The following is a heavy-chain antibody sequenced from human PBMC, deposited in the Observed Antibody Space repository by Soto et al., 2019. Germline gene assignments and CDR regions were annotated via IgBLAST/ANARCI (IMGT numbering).Heavy chain of an antibody. CDR1: GLTFSPHS. J-gene: IGHJ5*02. CDR2: INADTGYT. CDR3: IRGKEAGVWFDP. D-gene: IGHD1-26*01. V-gene: IGHV1-3*01. Sequence: QVQLVQSGAEVTKPGASVQVSCKASGLTFSPHSIHWVRQAPGQRLEWMGWINADTGYTKYSQKFQGRVTITWDTSAKTAYMELSSLRSEDTGIYYCIRGKEAGVWFDPWGQGTQVTVSS.